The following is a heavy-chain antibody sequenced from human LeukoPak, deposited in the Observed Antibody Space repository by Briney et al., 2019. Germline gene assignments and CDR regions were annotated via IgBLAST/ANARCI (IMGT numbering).Heavy chain of an antibody. CDR3: ARWNNLGY. CDR1: GYTFSSDA. D-gene: IGHD1/OR15-1a*01. J-gene: IGHJ4*02. Sequence: PGGSLRLSCAASGYTFSSDAMSWVRQAPGKGLEWVSAISDSGGSTHYADFVKGRFTISRDNSKNTLYLQMNSLRAEDTAVYYCARWNNLGYWGQGTLVTVSS. V-gene: IGHV3-23*01. CDR2: ISDSGGST.